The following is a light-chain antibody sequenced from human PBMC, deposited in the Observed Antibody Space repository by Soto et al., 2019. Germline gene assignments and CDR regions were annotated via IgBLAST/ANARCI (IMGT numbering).Light chain of an antibody. CDR1: QSVRTH. V-gene: IGKV1-39*01. CDR3: QQSYSPPRT. Sequence: DIQMTQSPSSLSASIGDRVTITCRASQSVRTHLNWYHQKQGKAPELLFYAASSLQAGVPSRFSGSGSGTDFTLTISSLHPEDFGDYYCQQSYSPPRTLGQATNLEIK. CDR2: AAS. J-gene: IGKJ2*01.